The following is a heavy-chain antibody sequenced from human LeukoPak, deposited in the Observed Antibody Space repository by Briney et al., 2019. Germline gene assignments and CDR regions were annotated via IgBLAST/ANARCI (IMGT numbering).Heavy chain of an antibody. CDR2: INPNSGGT. J-gene: IGHJ5*02. Sequence: ASVKVSCKASGYTFTGYYMHWVRQAPGQGLEGMGWINPNSGGTNYAQKFQGRVTMTRDTSISTAYMELSRLRSEDTAVYYCARDPDGLRWFEPWGQGTLVTVSS. D-gene: IGHD3/OR15-3a*01. CDR1: GYTFTGYY. CDR3: ARDPDGLRWFEP. V-gene: IGHV1-2*02.